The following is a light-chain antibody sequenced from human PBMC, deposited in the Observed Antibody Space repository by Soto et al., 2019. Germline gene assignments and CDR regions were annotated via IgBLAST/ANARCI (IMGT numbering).Light chain of an antibody. V-gene: IGKV3-20*01. CDR2: GAS. Sequence: EIVMTQSPSTLSVSPGERATLSCRASQSVSNYLAWYQQKRGQAPWLLIYGASNRATGIPDRFSGSVSGTDFTLTISRLEPEDFAVYYCQQYGSSPRTFGQGTKVDIK. CDR1: QSVSNY. CDR3: QQYGSSPRT. J-gene: IGKJ1*01.